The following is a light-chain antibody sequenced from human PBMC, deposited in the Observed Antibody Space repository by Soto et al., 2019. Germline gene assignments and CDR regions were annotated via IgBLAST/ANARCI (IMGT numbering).Light chain of an antibody. CDR1: QSVSIH. J-gene: IGKJ3*01. Sequence: EIVLTQSPATLSLSPGERATLSCRASQSVSIHLAWYQQKGGQAPRLLIYDTSNRPTGIPARFSGSGSRKDFPLTISSLETEDSAVYYCQQRGNWPPGFTFGPGTKVDIK. V-gene: IGKV3-11*01. CDR3: QQRGNWPPGFT. CDR2: DTS.